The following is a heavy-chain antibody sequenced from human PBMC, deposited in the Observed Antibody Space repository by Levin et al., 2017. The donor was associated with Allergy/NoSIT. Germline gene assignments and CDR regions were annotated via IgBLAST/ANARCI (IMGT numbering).Heavy chain of an antibody. Sequence: KVSCAASGFTFSGSAMHWVRQASGKGLEWVGRIRSKANSYATAYAASVKGRFTISRDDSKNTAYLQMNSLKTEDTAVYYCTRHVEDADVTTVTTSFDYWGQGTLVTVSS. CDR2: IRSKANSYAT. CDR1: GFTFSGSA. D-gene: IGHD4-17*01. J-gene: IGHJ4*02. V-gene: IGHV3-73*01. CDR3: TRHVEDADVTTVTTSFDY.